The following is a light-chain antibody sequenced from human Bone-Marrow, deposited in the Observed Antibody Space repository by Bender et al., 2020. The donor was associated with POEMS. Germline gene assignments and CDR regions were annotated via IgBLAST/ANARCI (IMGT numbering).Light chain of an antibody. V-gene: IGLV2-11*01. Sequence: QSALTQPRSVSGSPGQSVTISCNGTSSDVGGYNYVSWYQQHPGKVPRLMIYDVSQRPSWVPDRFSGSKSANTASLTISGLQAEDEADYYCCSYAGSNTLIFGGGTKLTVL. CDR1: SSDVGGYNY. CDR2: DVS. J-gene: IGLJ2*01. CDR3: CSYAGSNTLI.